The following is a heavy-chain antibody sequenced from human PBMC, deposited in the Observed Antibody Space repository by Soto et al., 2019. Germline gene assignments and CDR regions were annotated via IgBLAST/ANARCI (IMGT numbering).Heavy chain of an antibody. CDR1: GYTFTSYA. CDR2: INPNTGNP. Sequence: QVQLVQSGSELKKPGASVKVSCKASGYTFTSYAMNWVRQAPGQGLEWMGWINPNTGNPTYAQGFTGRFVFSLDTSVSTAYLQICSLKAEDTAVYYCARDMGSSSWYGGYYYYYGMDVWGQGTTVTVSS. J-gene: IGHJ6*02. V-gene: IGHV7-4-1*01. CDR3: ARDMGSSSWYGGYYYYYGMDV. D-gene: IGHD6-13*01.